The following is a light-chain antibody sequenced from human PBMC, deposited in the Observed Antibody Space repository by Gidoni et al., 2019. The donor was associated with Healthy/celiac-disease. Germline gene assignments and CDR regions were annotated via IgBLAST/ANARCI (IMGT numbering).Light chain of an antibody. Sequence: QSVLTQPHSASGTPGQRVPITCSGTSSNIGSNYVYWYQQLPGTAPKLLTYRNNQRPSGVPDRFSGSKSGTSASLAISGLRSEDEADYYCAAWDDSLSGFVVFGGGTKLTVL. J-gene: IGLJ2*01. CDR3: AAWDDSLSGFVV. V-gene: IGLV1-47*01. CDR1: SSNIGSNY. CDR2: RNN.